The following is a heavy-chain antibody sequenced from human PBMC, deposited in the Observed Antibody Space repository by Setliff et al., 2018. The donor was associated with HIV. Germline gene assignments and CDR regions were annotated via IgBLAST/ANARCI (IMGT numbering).Heavy chain of an antibody. CDR3: ARRLQFLEFLHGVGGLDV. D-gene: IGHD3-3*01. V-gene: IGHV4-38-2*02. CDR2: IYHSWTT. Sequence: SETLSLTCTVSGYPISSGYYLGWIRQPPGKGLEWIGSIYHSWTTYYNPSLKSRVTISVDTSKNQFSLKLSSATAADTAVYYCARRLQFLEFLHGVGGLDVWGHGTTVTVSS. CDR1: GYPISSGYY. J-gene: IGHJ6*02.